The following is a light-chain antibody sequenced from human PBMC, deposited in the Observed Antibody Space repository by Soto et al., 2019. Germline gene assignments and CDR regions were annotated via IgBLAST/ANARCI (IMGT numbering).Light chain of an antibody. Sequence: DIQMTQSPSSLSASVGDRVTITCRASQGIRNALGWYQQTPGKAPKRLIYVASNLQSGVPSRFSGSGSGTEFTLTISSLQPEDSATYYCLQHDTFPLTFGGGTRDEIK. CDR1: QGIRNA. CDR3: LQHDTFPLT. J-gene: IGKJ4*01. V-gene: IGKV1-17*01. CDR2: VAS.